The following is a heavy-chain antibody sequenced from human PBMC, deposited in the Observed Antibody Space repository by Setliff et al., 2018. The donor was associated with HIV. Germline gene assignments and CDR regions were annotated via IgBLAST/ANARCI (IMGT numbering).Heavy chain of an antibody. CDR3: ATLVGTNGVVWFDP. V-gene: IGHV5-51*01. CDR2: VYPSDSST. D-gene: IGHD1-26*01. Sequence: GESLKISCKGSGYTFTSYWIGWVRQMPGKGPEWMGIVYPSDSSTEYSPSFQGQVTLSADKSINTTYLQWSSLKASDTAMYYCATLVGTNGVVWFDPWGQGTLVTVPQ. J-gene: IGHJ5*01. CDR1: GYTFTSYW.